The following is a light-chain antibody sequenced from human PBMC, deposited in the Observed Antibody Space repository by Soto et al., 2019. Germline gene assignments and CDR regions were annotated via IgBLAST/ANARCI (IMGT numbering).Light chain of an antibody. J-gene: IGKJ1*01. Sequence: DIQMTQSPSTLSASVGDRVTITCRASQSISSWLAWYQQKPGKAPRLLIYDASNLQRGVPSRFSGSGSGTEFTLTISSLQPDDFATYYCQHYNSYSEAFGQGTKVDI. V-gene: IGKV1-5*01. CDR3: QHYNSYSEA. CDR1: QSISSW. CDR2: DAS.